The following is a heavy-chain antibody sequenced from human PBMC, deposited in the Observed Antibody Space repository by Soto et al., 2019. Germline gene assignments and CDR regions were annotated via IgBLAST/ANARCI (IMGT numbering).Heavy chain of an antibody. J-gene: IGHJ6*02. V-gene: IGHV4-31*03. D-gene: IGHD6-13*01. CDR1: GGSISSGGYY. Sequence: QVQLQESGPGLVKPSQTLSLTCTVSGGSISSGGYYWSWIRQHPGKGLEWIGYIYYSGSTYYNPSLKSRVTTSVDTSKNQFSLKLSSVTAADTAVYYCARDQDSSWFSATFRYYYYGMDVWGQGTTVTVSS. CDR2: IYYSGST. CDR3: ARDQDSSWFSATFRYYYYGMDV.